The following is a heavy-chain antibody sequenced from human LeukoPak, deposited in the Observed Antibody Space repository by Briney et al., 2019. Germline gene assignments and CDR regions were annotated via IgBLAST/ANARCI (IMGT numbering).Heavy chain of an antibody. V-gene: IGHV3-30*02. CDR2: IRYDGSLE. J-gene: IGHJ4*02. CDR3: ARDIDSSGPHY. Sequence: GGSLRLSCAASGFIFSNYGMQWVRQAPGKGLEWVAFIRYDGSLELYADSVKGRFTISRDNSRNTVFLHMNSLRADDTAVYYCARDIDSSGPHYWGQGTLVTVSS. CDR1: GFIFSNYG. D-gene: IGHD6-19*01.